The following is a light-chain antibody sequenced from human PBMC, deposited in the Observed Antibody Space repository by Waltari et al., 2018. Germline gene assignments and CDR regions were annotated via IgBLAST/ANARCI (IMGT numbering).Light chain of an antibody. CDR2: SNY. Sequence: QSVLTQPPSASGTPGQGVIISCSGSSANIGRTTVHWYQQPPGTAPKLVTYSNYQRPSGVPDRFSGSKSVTSASLAISGLQSEDEAYYYCAAWDDSLNGVVFGGGTKLTVL. J-gene: IGLJ2*01. V-gene: IGLV1-44*01. CDR1: SANIGRTT. CDR3: AAWDDSLNGVV.